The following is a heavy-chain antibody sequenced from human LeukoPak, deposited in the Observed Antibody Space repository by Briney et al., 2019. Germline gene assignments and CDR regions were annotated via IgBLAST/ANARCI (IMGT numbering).Heavy chain of an antibody. CDR3: ARAGVGATRYYDY. J-gene: IGHJ4*02. CDR2: TYYRSEWYN. V-gene: IGHV6-1*01. D-gene: IGHD1-26*01. CDR1: GDSVSSNSAA. Sequence: SQTLSLTCAISGDSVSSNSAAWNWIRQSPSRGLEWLGRTYYRSEWYNDYAVSVKSRITINPDTSKNQFSLHLDSVTPEDTAVYYCARAGVGATRYYDYRGQGTLVTVSS.